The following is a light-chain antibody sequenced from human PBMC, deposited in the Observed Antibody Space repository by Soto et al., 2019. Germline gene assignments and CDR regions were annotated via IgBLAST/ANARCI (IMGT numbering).Light chain of an antibody. V-gene: IGLV2-14*01. J-gene: IGLJ1*01. CDR2: DGS. CDR3: SSYTRSSTPNYV. Sequence: QSALTQPASVSGAPGQSITISCTGTSSDVGGYNYVSWYQQHPGKAPKRMIYDGSNRPSGVSNRFSGSKSGNTASLTISGLQAEDEADYYCSSYTRSSTPNYVFGTGTKVPVL. CDR1: SSDVGGYNY.